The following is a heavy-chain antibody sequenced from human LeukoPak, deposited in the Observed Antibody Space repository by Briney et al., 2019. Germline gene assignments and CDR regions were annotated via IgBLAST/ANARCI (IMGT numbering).Heavy chain of an antibody. V-gene: IGHV3-30*04. CDR1: GFTFSSYT. CDR2: ISYDGSNK. D-gene: IGHD2-15*01. J-gene: IGHJ4*02. Sequence: GGSLRLSCAASGFTFSSYTMHWVRQAPGKGLEWVAVISYDGSNKYYVDSVKGRFTISRDNSKNTLDLQMNSLRTEDTAVYYCAKGVVVVVAATLDYWGQGTLVTVSS. CDR3: AKGVVVVVAATLDY.